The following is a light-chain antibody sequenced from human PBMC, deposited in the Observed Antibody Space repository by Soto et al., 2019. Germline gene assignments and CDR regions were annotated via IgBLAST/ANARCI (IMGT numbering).Light chain of an antibody. CDR2: GSS. J-gene: IGKJ1*01. V-gene: IGKV3-20*01. CDR3: QQYGASPRT. Sequence: EIVLTQSPATLSVSPGERATLSCRASQSVNIYLAWYQQKPGQSPRLLIYGSSSRATGIPDRFSGRGSGTDFTLTISRLEPEDFAVYYCQQYGASPRTFGQGTKVDIK. CDR1: QSVNIY.